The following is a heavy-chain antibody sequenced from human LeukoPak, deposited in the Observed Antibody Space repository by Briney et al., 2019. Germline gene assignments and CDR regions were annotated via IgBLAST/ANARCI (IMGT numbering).Heavy chain of an antibody. J-gene: IGHJ6*02. Sequence: SETLSLTCTVSGGSISSGGHSWSWIRQPPGKGLEWIGYIYHSGSGSTYYNPSLKSRVTISIDKSKNQFSLKLSSVTAADTAVYYCARVPWIPNAYYYYGMDVWGQGTTVTVSS. CDR2: IYHSGSGST. V-gene: IGHV4-30-2*01. CDR1: GGSISSGGHS. D-gene: IGHD2-21*01. CDR3: ARVPWIPNAYYYYGMDV.